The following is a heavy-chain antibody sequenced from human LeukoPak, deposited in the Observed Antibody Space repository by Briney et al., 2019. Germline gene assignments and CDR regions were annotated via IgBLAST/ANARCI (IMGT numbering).Heavy chain of an antibody. CDR2: IGYDGSTE. Sequence: GRSLRLSCAASGFTFSSYGMHWVRQAPGKGLEWVAVIGYDGSTEYYADSVKGRFTISRDNSKNMLHLQTNSLRAEDTGVYYCAKEYSSGRIDYWGQGTLVTVSS. D-gene: IGHD6-19*01. CDR1: GFTFSSYG. CDR3: AKEYSSGRIDY. V-gene: IGHV3-30*18. J-gene: IGHJ4*02.